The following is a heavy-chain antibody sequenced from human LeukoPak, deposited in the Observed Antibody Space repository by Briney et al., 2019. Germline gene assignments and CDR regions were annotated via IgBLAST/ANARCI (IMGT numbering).Heavy chain of an antibody. D-gene: IGHD3/OR15-3a*01. V-gene: IGHV3-23*01. J-gene: IGHJ1*01. Sequence: GGSLRLSCAASGFTFSGYAMSWARQAPGKGLEWVSSISDNGGSTYSADSVKGRFTISRDNSKNTLYLQMNSPRAEDTAVYYCAREFGLITSHWGQGTLVTVSS. CDR1: GFTFSGYA. CDR3: AREFGLITSH. CDR2: ISDNGGST.